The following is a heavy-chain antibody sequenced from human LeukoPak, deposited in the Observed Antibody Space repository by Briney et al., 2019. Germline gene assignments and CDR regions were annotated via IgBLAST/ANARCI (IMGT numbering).Heavy chain of an antibody. D-gene: IGHD3-22*01. CDR1: GFTFDDYA. J-gene: IGHJ4*02. V-gene: IGHV3-43*02. CDR2: ITGDGGRT. CDR3: AKDRDTSGYTH. Sequence: GGSLRLSCAASGFTFDDYATHWVRQAPGKGLEWVSFITGDGGRTYYADSVKGRFTISRDNSKKSLYLQMSRLRTEDTALYFCAKDRDTSGYTHWGQGTLVSVSS.